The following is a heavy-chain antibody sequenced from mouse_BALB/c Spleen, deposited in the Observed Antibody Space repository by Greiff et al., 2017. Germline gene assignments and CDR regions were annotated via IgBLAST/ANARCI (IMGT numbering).Heavy chain of an antibody. Sequence: EVKLMESGGGLVKLGGSLKLSCAASGFTFSSYYMSWVRQTPEKRLELVAAINSNGGSTYYPDTVKGRFTISRDNAKNTLYLQMSSLKSEDTALYYCASYGNYNYYAMDYWGQGTSVTVSS. D-gene: IGHD2-1*01. V-gene: IGHV5-6-2*01. CDR1: GFTFSSYY. CDR3: ASYGNYNYYAMDY. J-gene: IGHJ4*01. CDR2: INSNGGST.